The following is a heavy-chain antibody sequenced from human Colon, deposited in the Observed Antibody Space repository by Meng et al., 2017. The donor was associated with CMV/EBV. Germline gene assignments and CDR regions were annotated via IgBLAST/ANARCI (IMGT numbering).Heavy chain of an antibody. J-gene: IGHJ6*02. D-gene: IGHD1-1*01. CDR2: IRYDGNLK. Sequence: GESLKISCSASGFTFTNHVMHWVRQAPGKGLEWVAFIRYDGNLKYYAESVKGRFTISRDNSQDTLHLQMNTLRPDDTAVYYCTKGRGPNSVTGTPGDYYHYYDMEVWGQGTTVTVSS. CDR3: TKGRGPNSVTGTPGDYYHYYDMEV. V-gene: IGHV3-30*02. CDR1: GFTFTNHV.